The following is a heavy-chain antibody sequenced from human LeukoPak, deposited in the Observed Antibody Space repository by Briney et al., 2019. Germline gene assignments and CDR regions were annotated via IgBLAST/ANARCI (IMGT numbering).Heavy chain of an antibody. Sequence: GGSLRLSCAASGFTFSNYAMSWVRQAPGKGLEWFSAISASGDTTYYADSVRGRFTISRDNSKNTLYLQMNSLRAGDTALYYCAKESLRGHSYGFDNWGQGTLVTVSS. CDR3: AKESLRGHSYGFDN. CDR1: GFTFSNYA. CDR2: ISASGDTT. V-gene: IGHV3-23*01. D-gene: IGHD5-18*01. J-gene: IGHJ4*02.